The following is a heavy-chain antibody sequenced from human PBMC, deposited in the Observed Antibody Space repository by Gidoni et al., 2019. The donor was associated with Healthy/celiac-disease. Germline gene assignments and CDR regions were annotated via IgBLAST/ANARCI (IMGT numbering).Heavy chain of an antibody. D-gene: IGHD1-26*01. CDR1: GFTFSSYG. CDR2: IWYDGSNK. CDR3: ARDSRSYPGY. Sequence: QVQLVESGGGVVQPGRSLRLSCAASGFTFSSYGMHWVRQAPGKGLEWLSVIWYDGSNKYYADSVKGRFTISRYNSKNTMYLQMNSLRAEDTAVYYCARDSRSYPGYWGQGTLVTVSS. J-gene: IGHJ4*02. V-gene: IGHV3-33*01.